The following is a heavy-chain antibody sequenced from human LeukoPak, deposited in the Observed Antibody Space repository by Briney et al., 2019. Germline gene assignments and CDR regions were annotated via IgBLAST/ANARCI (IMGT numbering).Heavy chain of an antibody. CDR2: IYHSGST. CDR3: ARESRASLWYFDL. CDR1: GYSISSGYY. J-gene: IGHJ2*01. D-gene: IGHD2-2*01. V-gene: IGHV4-38-2*02. Sequence: KASETLSLTCTVSGYSISSGYYWGWLRQPPGKGLEWIGSIYHSGSTYYNPSLKSRVTISVDRSKNQFSLKLSSVTAADTAVYYCARESRASLWYFDLWGRGTWSLSPQ.